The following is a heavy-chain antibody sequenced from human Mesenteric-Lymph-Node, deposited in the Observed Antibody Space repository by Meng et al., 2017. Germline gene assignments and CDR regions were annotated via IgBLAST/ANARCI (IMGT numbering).Heavy chain of an antibody. V-gene: IGHV3-15*01. CDR1: GITFSNAW. J-gene: IGHJ4*02. D-gene: IGHD3-10*01. CDR3: TGRLIGRYLGPFDF. Sequence: VQLVESGGGLVKPGGSLRLSCEGSGITFSNAWMKWVRQVLGKGLEWVGRINDDGTTDYAAPVKGRFTISRDDSKNTLYLQMNSLKTEDTAVYYCTGRLIGRYLGPFDFWGQGNLVTVSS. CDR2: INDDGTT.